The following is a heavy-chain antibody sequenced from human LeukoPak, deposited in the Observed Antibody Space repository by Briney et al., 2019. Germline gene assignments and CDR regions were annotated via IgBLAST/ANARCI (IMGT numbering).Heavy chain of an antibody. J-gene: IGHJ3*02. Sequence: GGSLRLSCAASGFTFSSYDMHWVRQATGKGLEWVPAVGTAGDPYYPGSVKGRFTISRENAKNSLYLQMISLRAGDTAVYYCARGLGYCSGGSCYNSDAFDIWGQGTMVTVSS. CDR3: ARGLGYCSGGSCYNSDAFDI. CDR1: GFTFSSYD. D-gene: IGHD2-15*01. CDR2: VGTAGDP. V-gene: IGHV3-13*05.